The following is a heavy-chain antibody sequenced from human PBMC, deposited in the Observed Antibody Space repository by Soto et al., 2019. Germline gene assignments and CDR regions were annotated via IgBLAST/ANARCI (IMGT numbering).Heavy chain of an antibody. CDR2: IVPIFGIA. CDR3: AKAAQTRYNWNDLGNWFDP. V-gene: IGHV1-69*12. CDR1: GGTFSSFS. D-gene: IGHD1-1*01. Sequence: QVHVMQSGPEVKKPGSSVKVSCKTYGGTFSSFSISWVRQAPGQGLEWMGGIVPIFGIANYAQKFQGRVAITADEATNTAYMELSSLRSDDTAVYYCAKAAQTRYNWNDLGNWFDPWGQGTLVIVSS. J-gene: IGHJ5*02.